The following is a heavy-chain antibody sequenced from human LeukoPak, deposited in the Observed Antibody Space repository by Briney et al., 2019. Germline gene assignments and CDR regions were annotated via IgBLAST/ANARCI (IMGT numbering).Heavy chain of an antibody. D-gene: IGHD3-10*01. CDR3: AKDQRAINYYYGMDV. V-gene: IGHV3-23*01. CDR2: ISGSGGST. Sequence: GGSLRLSCAASGFTFSSYAMSWVRQAPGKGLEWVSAISGSGGSTYYADSVKGRFTISRDNSKNTLYLQMNSLRAEDTAVYYCAKDQRAINYYYGMDVRGQGTTVTVSS. J-gene: IGHJ6*02. CDR1: GFTFSSYA.